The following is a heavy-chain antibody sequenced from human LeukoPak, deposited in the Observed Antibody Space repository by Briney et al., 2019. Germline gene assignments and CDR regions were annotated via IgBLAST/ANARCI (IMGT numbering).Heavy chain of an antibody. V-gene: IGHV4-59*01. CDR2: IYYTGNT. Sequence: KPSETLSLTCTVSGDSISGYYWSWIRQSPGKGLEWIGYIYYTGNTDYNPSLKSRVTISVDTSKNQFSLNLSSVTAADTAVYYCARTGGIAVAGPITYYMDVWGKGTTVTVSS. CDR3: ARTGGIAVAGPITYYMDV. D-gene: IGHD6-19*01. J-gene: IGHJ6*03. CDR1: GDSISGYY.